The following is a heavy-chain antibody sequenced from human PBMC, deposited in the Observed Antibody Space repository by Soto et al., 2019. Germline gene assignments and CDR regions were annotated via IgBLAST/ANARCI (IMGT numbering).Heavy chain of an antibody. Sequence: PGESLKISCKGSGYSFTSYWIGWVRQMPGKGLEWMGIIYPGDSDTRYSPSFQGQVTISADKSISTAYLQWSSLKASDTAMYYCARLREYCTNGVCYADFDYWGQGTLVTVSS. CDR1: GYSFTSYW. CDR2: IYPGDSDT. D-gene: IGHD2-8*01. V-gene: IGHV5-51*01. CDR3: ARLREYCTNGVCYADFDY. J-gene: IGHJ4*02.